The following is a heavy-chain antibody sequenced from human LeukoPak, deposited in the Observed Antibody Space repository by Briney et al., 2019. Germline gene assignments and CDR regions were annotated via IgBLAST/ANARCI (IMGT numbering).Heavy chain of an antibody. CDR2: IKQDETEK. CDR1: GFTFSNFW. Sequence: GESLRLSCTASGFTFSNFWMGWVRQAPGKGLEWVANIKQDETEKFYLGSVKGRFTISRDNAKNTLYLQMNSLRAEDAAVYYCARGRGPYGWFDPWGQGTLVTVSS. J-gene: IGHJ5*02. CDR3: ARGRGPYGWFDP. D-gene: IGHD3-10*01. V-gene: IGHV3-7*01.